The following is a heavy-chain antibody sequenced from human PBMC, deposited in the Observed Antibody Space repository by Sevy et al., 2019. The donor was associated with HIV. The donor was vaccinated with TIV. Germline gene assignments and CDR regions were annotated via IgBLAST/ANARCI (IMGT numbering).Heavy chain of an antibody. Sequence: GGSLRLSCAASGFTFSGSAIHWVRQTPGKGLEWVGRIRSKGNNYATTYAASVKGRFTISRDDSKNTASLQMNSLKTEDTAVYYCTRLGVPDGYYDSSGSLEHWGQGTLVTVSS. D-gene: IGHD3-22*01. CDR3: TRLGVPDGYYDSSGSLEH. CDR2: IRSKGNNYAT. J-gene: IGHJ4*02. V-gene: IGHV3-73*01. CDR1: GFTFSGSA.